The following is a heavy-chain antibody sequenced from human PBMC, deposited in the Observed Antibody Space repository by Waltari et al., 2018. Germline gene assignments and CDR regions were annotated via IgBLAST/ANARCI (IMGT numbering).Heavy chain of an antibody. D-gene: IGHD4-4*01. V-gene: IGHV3-48*04. CDR2: ISSSSSTI. J-gene: IGHJ6*02. CDR3: ARDAHSNGMDV. Sequence: EVQLVESGGGLVQPGGSLRLSCAASGFTFSSYGMNWVRQAPGKGREWDSYISSSSSTIYHADSVKGRVTISRDNAKNSLYLQMNSLRAEDTAVYYCARDAHSNGMDVWGQGTTVTVSS. CDR1: GFTFSSYG.